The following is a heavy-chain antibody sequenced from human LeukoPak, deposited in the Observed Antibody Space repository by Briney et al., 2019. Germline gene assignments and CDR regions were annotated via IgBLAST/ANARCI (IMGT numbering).Heavy chain of an antibody. Sequence: ASVKVSCKASGGTFSSYYMHWVRQAPGQGLEWMGWINPNSGGTNYAQKFQGRVTMTRDTSISTAYMELSRLRSDDTAVYYCARSGYDDYFYYYYMDVWGKGTTVTISS. CDR1: GGTFSSYY. D-gene: IGHD5-12*01. V-gene: IGHV1-2*02. CDR2: INPNSGGT. J-gene: IGHJ6*03. CDR3: ARSGYDDYFYYYYMDV.